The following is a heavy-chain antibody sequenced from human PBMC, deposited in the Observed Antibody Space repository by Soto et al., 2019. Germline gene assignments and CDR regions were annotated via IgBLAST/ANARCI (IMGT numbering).Heavy chain of an antibody. CDR1: GFTFSSYA. J-gene: IGHJ4*02. Sequence: EVQLLESGGGLVQPGGSLRLSCAASGFTFSSYAMSWVRQAPGKGLEWVSVISGSGDSTYYADSVKGRFTISRDNSKNTLYLQMNSLRAEDTAVYYCARRNSGWYFDYWGQGTLVTVSS. CDR2: ISGSGDST. V-gene: IGHV3-23*01. CDR3: ARRNSGWYFDY. D-gene: IGHD6-19*01.